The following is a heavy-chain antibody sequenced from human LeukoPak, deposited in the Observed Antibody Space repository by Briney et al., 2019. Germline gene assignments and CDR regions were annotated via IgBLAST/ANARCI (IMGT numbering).Heavy chain of an antibody. V-gene: IGHV3-7*01. CDR3: ARTKRGYSGYGDY. D-gene: IGHD5-12*01. J-gene: IGHJ4*02. Sequence: PGGSLRLSCAASGFTFSSYWMSWVRQAPGKGLEWVANIKQDGSEKYYVDSVKGRFTISRDNAKNSLYLQMNSLRAEDTAVYYCARTKRGYSGYGDYWGQGTLVTVSS. CDR1: GFTFSSYW. CDR2: IKQDGSEK.